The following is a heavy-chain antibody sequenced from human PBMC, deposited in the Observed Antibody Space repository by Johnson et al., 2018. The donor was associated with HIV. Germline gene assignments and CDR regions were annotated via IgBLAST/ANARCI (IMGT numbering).Heavy chain of an antibody. CDR2: ISWNSGSI. CDR3: AKVRFHYYDSSGHPSFDI. Sequence: VQLVESGGGVVRPGGSLRLSCAASGFTFDDYGMSWVRQAPGKGLEWVSGISWNSGSIGYADSVKGRFTISRDNSKNTLYLQMNSLRAGETAGYYCAKVRFHYYDSSGHPSFDIWGQGTMVTVSS. V-gene: IGHV3-20*04. CDR1: GFTFDDYG. J-gene: IGHJ3*02. D-gene: IGHD3-22*01.